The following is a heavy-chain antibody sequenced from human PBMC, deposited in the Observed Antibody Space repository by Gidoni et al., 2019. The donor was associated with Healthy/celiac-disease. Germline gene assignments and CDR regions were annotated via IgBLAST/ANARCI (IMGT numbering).Heavy chain of an antibody. CDR3: ARSIAATGKTVYYYYGMDV. CDR1: GFTFSSSW. CDR2: INSDGSST. J-gene: IGHJ6*02. D-gene: IGHD6-13*01. Sequence: EVQLVESGGGLVQPGGSLRLSCAASGFTFSSSWMHWVRQAPGKGLVWVSRINSDGSSTSYADSVKGRFTISRDNAKNTLYLQMNSLRAEDTAVYYCARSIAATGKTVYYYYGMDVWGQGTTVTVSS. V-gene: IGHV3-74*01.